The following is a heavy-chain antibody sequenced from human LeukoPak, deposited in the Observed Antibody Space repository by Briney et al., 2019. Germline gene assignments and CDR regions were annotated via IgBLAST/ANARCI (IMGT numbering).Heavy chain of an antibody. CDR3: ARDGYFSTSKSSGGAFDI. CDR2: ISSRGSTI. D-gene: IGHD3-22*01. Sequence: GGSLRLSCAASGFTFSSYEMNWVRQAPGKGLEWVSYISSRGSTIYYADSVKGRFTISRDNAKNSLYLQMNSLRAEDTAVYYCARDGYFSTSKSSGGAFDIWGQGTMVTVSS. V-gene: IGHV3-48*03. CDR1: GFTFSSYE. J-gene: IGHJ3*02.